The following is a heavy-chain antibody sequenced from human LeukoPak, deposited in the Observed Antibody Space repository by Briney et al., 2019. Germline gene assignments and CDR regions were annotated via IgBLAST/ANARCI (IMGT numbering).Heavy chain of an antibody. V-gene: IGHV4-59*08. CDR2: IYYSGST. CDR3: ARHFSSSWSGWYFDL. CDR1: GGSISGYY. J-gene: IGHJ2*01. Sequence: SETLSLTCTVSGGSISGYYWSWIRQPPGKGLEWIGHIYYSGSTTCNPSLKSRVTISIDTSKNHFSLKLSSVTAADTAVYYCARHFSSSWSGWYFDLWGRGTLVTVSS. D-gene: IGHD6-13*01.